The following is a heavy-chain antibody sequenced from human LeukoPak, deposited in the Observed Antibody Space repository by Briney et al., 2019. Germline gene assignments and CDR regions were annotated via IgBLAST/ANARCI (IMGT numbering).Heavy chain of an antibody. CDR2: IYSGGST. Sequence: GGSLRLSCAASGFTVSSNYMSWVRQAPGRGLEWVSIIYSGGSTYYADSVKGRFTISRDNSKNTLYLQMNSLRAEDTAVYYCANYMSRKGGLDIWGQGTMVTVSS. D-gene: IGHD2-15*01. CDR1: GFTVSSNY. J-gene: IGHJ3*02. V-gene: IGHV3-53*01. CDR3: ANYMSRKGGLDI.